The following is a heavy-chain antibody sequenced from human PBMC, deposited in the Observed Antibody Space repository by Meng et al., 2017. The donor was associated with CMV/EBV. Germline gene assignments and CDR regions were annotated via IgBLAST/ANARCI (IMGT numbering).Heavy chain of an antibody. CDR3: ARESMVRGED. CDR2: INHSGST. CDR1: GGSFSGYY. D-gene: IGHD3-10*01. Sequence: QVRLRQWGAGLLKPSETLSLTCAVYGGSFSGYYWSWIRQPPGKGLEWIGEINHSGSTNYNPSLKSRVTISVDTSKNQFSLKLSSVTAADTAVYYCARESMVRGEDWGQGTLVTVSS. V-gene: IGHV4-34*01. J-gene: IGHJ4*02.